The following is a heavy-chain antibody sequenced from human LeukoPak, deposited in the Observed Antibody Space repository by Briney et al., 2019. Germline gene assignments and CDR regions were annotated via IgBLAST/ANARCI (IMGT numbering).Heavy chain of an antibody. J-gene: IGHJ5*02. V-gene: IGHV3-21*01. CDR1: GFTFSSYE. D-gene: IGHD2-15*01. Sequence: PGGSLRLSCAASGFTFSSYEMNWVRQAPGKGLEWVSSISTSSIYIYCSDSVKGRFTISRDNAKNSLYLQMNSLRAEDTAVYYCARGRAVVAASDSSFDPWGQGTLVTVSS. CDR2: ISTSSIYI. CDR3: ARGRAVVAASDSSFDP.